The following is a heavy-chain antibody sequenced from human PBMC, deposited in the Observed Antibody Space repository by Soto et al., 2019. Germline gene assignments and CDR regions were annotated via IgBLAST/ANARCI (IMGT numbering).Heavy chain of an antibody. Sequence: GGSLRLSCAASGFTFSSYGMHWVRQAPGKGLEWVAVISYDGSNKYYADSVKGRFTISRDNSKNTLYLQMNSLRAEDTAVFYCAKDGSSSGWNLGIIDYWGQGTLVTVSS. CDR2: ISYDGSNK. V-gene: IGHV3-30*18. D-gene: IGHD6-19*01. J-gene: IGHJ4*02. CDR1: GFTFSSYG. CDR3: AKDGSSSGWNLGIIDY.